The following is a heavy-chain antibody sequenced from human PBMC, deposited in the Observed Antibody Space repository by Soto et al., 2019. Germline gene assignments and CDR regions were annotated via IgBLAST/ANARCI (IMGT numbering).Heavy chain of an antibody. CDR3: ARAPYYYDSSGPYP. CDR2: ISSSSSYI. V-gene: IGHV3-21*01. J-gene: IGHJ5*02. Sequence: GGSLRVSSRAAEFTCGGYGRNWVRQDPGKGLEWVSSISSSSSYIYYADSVKGRFTISRDNAKNSLYLQMNSLRAEDTAVYYCARAPYYYDSSGPYPWGQGTLVTVSS. D-gene: IGHD3-22*01. CDR1: EFTCGGYG.